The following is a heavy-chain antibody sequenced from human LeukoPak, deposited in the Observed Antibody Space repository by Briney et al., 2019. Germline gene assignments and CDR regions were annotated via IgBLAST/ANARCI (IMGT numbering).Heavy chain of an antibody. CDR2: VSSSSSYI. CDR1: GFTLSSYS. D-gene: IGHD4-11*01. CDR3: ANQGKKTVTTWFDP. V-gene: IGHV3-21*04. Sequence: GSLRLSCAASGFTLSSYSMNWVRQAPGKGLEWVSSVSSSSSYIYYADSVKGRFTISRDNSKNTLYLQMNSLRAEDTAVYYCANQGKKTVTTWFDPWGQGTLVTVSS. J-gene: IGHJ5*02.